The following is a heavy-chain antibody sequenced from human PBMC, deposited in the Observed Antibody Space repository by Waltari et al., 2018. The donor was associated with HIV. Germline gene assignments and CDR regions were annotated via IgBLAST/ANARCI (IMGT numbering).Heavy chain of an antibody. D-gene: IGHD2-15*01. J-gene: IGHJ4*02. CDR1: GYTFTGYF. V-gene: IGHV1-46*01. CDR3: ARDLAVVVFKASYFFDY. Sequence: QVQLVQSGAEEKKPGASVRVSRKASGYTFTGYFIHWVRQAPGKGLEWMGIIDPSGDSTAYAQKFQGRVTMTSDTSTSSAYMEISSLTSDDTAVYYCARDLAVVVFKASYFFDYWGQGSLITVS. CDR2: IDPSGDST.